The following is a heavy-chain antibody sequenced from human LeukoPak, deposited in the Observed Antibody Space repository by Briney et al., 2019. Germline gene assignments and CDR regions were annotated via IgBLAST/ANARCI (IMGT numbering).Heavy chain of an antibody. V-gene: IGHV1-69*13. CDR2: IIPIFGTA. Sequence: SVKVSCEASGGTFSSYAISWVRQAPGQGLEWMGGIIPIFGTANYAQKFQGRVTITADESTSTAYMELSSLRSEDTAVYYCASGFNWNMLRTLVYYYYGMDVWGQGTTVTVS. CDR1: GGTFSSYA. J-gene: IGHJ6*02. CDR3: ASGFNWNMLRTLVYYYYGMDV. D-gene: IGHD1-1*01.